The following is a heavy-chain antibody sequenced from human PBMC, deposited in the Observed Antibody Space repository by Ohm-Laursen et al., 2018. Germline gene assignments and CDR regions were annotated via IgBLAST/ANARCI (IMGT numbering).Heavy chain of an antibody. Sequence: SSVKVSCKASGYTFTAYGINWVRQAPGQGLEWLGWISPYNGDTNYAQTLRGRATMTTDTSTSTAYMELRSLRSDDTAVYYCARWEGYCTNGVCYPQDGMDVWGQGTTVTVSS. D-gene: IGHD2-8*01. V-gene: IGHV1-18*01. CDR3: ARWEGYCTNGVCYPQDGMDV. CDR1: GYTFTAYG. J-gene: IGHJ6*02. CDR2: ISPYNGDT.